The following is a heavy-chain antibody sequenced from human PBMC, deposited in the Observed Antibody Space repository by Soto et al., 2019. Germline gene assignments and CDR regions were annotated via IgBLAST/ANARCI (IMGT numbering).Heavy chain of an antibody. Sequence: EAQLFESGGGLVQPGGSLRLSCTASGLTFTSYGMNWVRQAPGKGLEWVSFISDSGGSTYYADSVRGRFTISRDDPNNALYLQMNSLRAEDTAVYHCTQEGMSTATGVPASIEYWGQGPLVTVSS. CDR1: GLTFTSYG. D-gene: IGHD1-1*01. CDR3: TQEGMSTATGVPASIEY. CDR2: ISDSGGST. J-gene: IGHJ1*01. V-gene: IGHV3-23*01.